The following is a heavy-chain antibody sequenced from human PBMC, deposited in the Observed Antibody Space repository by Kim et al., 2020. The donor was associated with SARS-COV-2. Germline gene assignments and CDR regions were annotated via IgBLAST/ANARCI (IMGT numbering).Heavy chain of an antibody. CDR1: GFTLSNYS. CDR3: ARGEGDV. CDR2: IGSSSSYI. V-gene: IGHV3-21*01. D-gene: IGHD1-26*01. Sequence: GGSLRLSCAASGFTLSNYSMNWVRQAPGKGLEWVSSIGSSSSYIYYADSVKGRFTISRDNAKNSLFLQMNSLRAEDTAVYYCARGEGDVWGQGTTVTVSS. J-gene: IGHJ6*02.